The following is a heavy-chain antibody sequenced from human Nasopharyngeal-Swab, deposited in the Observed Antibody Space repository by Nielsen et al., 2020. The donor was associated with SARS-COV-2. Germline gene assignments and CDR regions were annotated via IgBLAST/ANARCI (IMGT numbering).Heavy chain of an antibody. CDR3: AREVPYSGHDDAFDL. V-gene: IGHV3-48*03. CDR2: ISTTTATI. CDR1: GSGFSYYE. D-gene: IGHD5-12*01. J-gene: IGHJ3*01. Sequence: GESLKISCAASGSGFSYYEMNWVRQAPGKGLEWISYISTTTATIYYADSVKGRFTISRDNAKNSLYLQMNSLRAEDTAVYYCAREVPYSGHDDAFDLWGQGTMVTVSS.